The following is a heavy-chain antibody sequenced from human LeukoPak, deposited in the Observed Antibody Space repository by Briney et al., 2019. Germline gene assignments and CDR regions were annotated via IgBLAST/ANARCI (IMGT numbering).Heavy chain of an antibody. Sequence: ASVKVSCKASGYTFTSYGISWVRQAPGQGLEWMGRIIPILGIANYAQKFQGRVTITADKSTSTAYMELSSLRSEDTAVYYCASRRSEMAAQEGWGQGTLVTVSS. CDR1: GYTFTSYG. V-gene: IGHV1-69*04. J-gene: IGHJ4*02. CDR2: IIPILGIA. CDR3: ASRRSEMAAQEG. D-gene: IGHD6-19*01.